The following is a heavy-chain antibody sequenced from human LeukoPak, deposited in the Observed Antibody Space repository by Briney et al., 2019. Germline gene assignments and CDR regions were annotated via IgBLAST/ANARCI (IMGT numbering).Heavy chain of an antibody. Sequence: GGSLRLSCAASGFTFSGSAMHWVRQASGKGLEWVGRIRSKANSYATAYAASVKGRFTISRDDSKNTAYLQMNSLKTEDTAVYYCTRGDDSGSYYGYYYMDVWGKGTTVTVSS. CDR2: IRSKANSYAT. D-gene: IGHD1-26*01. V-gene: IGHV3-73*01. CDR1: GFTFSGSA. CDR3: TRGDDSGSYYGYYYMDV. J-gene: IGHJ6*03.